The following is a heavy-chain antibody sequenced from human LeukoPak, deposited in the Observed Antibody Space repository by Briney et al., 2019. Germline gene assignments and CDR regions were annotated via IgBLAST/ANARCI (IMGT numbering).Heavy chain of an antibody. CDR3: ARPPVGGTTSSAFDI. Sequence: GGSLRLSCAASGFTFSSYAMNWVRQAPGKGLEWVSSISSSSSYIYYADSVKGRFTISRDNAKNSLYLQMNSLRAEDTAVYYCARPPVGGTTSSAFDIWGQGTMVTVSS. J-gene: IGHJ3*02. V-gene: IGHV3-21*01. CDR2: ISSSSSYI. CDR1: GFTFSSYA. D-gene: IGHD1-26*01.